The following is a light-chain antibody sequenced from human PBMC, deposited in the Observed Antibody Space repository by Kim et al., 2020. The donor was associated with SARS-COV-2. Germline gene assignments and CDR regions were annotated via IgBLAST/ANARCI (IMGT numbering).Light chain of an antibody. Sequence: VSPGERATLSCRASQSVSNNLAWYQQKPGQAPRLLIYGASTRATGIPAGFSGSGSETEFTLTINSLQSEDFAVYYCQQYNDWPQTFGQGTKVDIK. V-gene: IGKV3-15*01. J-gene: IGKJ1*01. CDR3: QQYNDWPQT. CDR2: GAS. CDR1: QSVSNN.